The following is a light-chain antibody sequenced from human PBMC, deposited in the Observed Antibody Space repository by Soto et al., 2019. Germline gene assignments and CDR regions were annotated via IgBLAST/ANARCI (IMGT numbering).Light chain of an antibody. CDR3: QQYGSSPGYT. Sequence: EIVLTQSPDILSLSPGERATLSCRASQSVRSSYLAWYQQRPGQAPRLLIYGASSRATGIPDRFSGDGSGTDFTLTISRLEPEEFAVYYCQQYGSSPGYTFGQGTKLEIK. V-gene: IGKV3-20*01. CDR1: QSVRSSY. J-gene: IGKJ2*01. CDR2: GAS.